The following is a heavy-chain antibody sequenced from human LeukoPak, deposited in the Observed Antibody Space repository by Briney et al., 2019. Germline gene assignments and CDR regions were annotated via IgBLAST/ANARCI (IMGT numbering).Heavy chain of an antibody. Sequence: GGSLRLSCAGSGFTFSSYAMSWVRQAPGKGLEWVSAISGSGDSTYYADSVKGRFTISRDNSKNTLYLQMNSLRAEDTAVYYCAKLKSWYFDYWGQGTLVTVSS. CDR1: GFTFSSYA. V-gene: IGHV3-23*01. CDR3: AKLKSWYFDY. D-gene: IGHD6-13*01. J-gene: IGHJ4*02. CDR2: ISGSGDST.